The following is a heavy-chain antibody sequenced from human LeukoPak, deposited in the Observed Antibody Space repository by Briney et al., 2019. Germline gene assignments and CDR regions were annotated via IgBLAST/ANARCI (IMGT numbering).Heavy chain of an antibody. CDR3: ASDQAVYSSGWHHYFDY. Sequence: GGSLRLSCAASGFTFSSYSMNWVRQAPGKGLEWVSSISSSSSYIYYADSVKGRFTISRDNAKNSLYLQMNSLRAEDTAVYYCASDQAVYSSGWHHYFDYWGQGTLVTVSS. D-gene: IGHD6-19*01. CDR1: GFTFSSYS. CDR2: ISSSSSYI. J-gene: IGHJ4*02. V-gene: IGHV3-21*01.